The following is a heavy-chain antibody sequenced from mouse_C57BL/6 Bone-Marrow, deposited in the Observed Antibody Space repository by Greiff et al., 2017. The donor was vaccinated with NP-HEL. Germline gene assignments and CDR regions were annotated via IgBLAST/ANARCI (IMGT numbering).Heavy chain of an antibody. J-gene: IGHJ2*01. D-gene: IGHD2-1*01. V-gene: IGHV1-81*01. Sequence: VKLVESGAELARPGASVKLSCKASGYTFTSYGISWVKQRTGQGLEWIGEIYPRSGNTYYNEKFKGKATLTADKSSSTAYMELRSLTSEDSAVYFCARRDYYGNYVVYWGQGTTLTVSS. CDR2: IYPRSGNT. CDR1: GYTFTSYG. CDR3: ARRDYYGNYVVY.